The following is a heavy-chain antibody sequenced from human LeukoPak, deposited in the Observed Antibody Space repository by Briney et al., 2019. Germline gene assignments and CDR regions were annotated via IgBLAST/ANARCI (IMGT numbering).Heavy chain of an antibody. CDR2: TYYRAKWYN. CDR3: AREREPQWLVSNNWFDP. Sequence: SQTLSLTCAVSGDSVSSNSAAWNWIRQSPSRGLEWLGRTYYRAKWYNDYAVSVKSRITINPDTSKNQFSLQLNSVTPEDTAVYSCAREREPQWLVSNNWFDPWGQGTLVTVSS. D-gene: IGHD6-19*01. J-gene: IGHJ5*02. V-gene: IGHV6-1*01. CDR1: GDSVSSNSAA.